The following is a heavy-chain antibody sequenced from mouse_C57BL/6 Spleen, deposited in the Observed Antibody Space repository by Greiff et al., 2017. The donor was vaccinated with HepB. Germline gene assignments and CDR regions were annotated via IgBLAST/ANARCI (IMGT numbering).Heavy chain of an antibody. Sequence: EVKVVESGGGLVQPGGSLSLSCAASGFTFTDYYMSWVRQPPGKALEWLGFIRNKANGYTTEYSASVKGRFTISRDNSQSILYLQMNALRAEDSATYYCARYIRGSSYDAMDYWGQGTSVTVSS. CDR1: GFTFTDYY. J-gene: IGHJ4*01. CDR2: IRNKANGYTT. CDR3: ARYIRGSSYDAMDY. V-gene: IGHV7-3*01. D-gene: IGHD1-1*01.